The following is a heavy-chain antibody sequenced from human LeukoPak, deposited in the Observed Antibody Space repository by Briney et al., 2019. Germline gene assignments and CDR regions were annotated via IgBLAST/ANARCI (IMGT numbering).Heavy chain of an antibody. Sequence: SETLSLTCTVSGYSISSGYYWGWIRQPPGKGLEWIGSIYHSGSTYYNPSLKSRVTISVDTSKNQFSLKLSSVTAADTAVYYCARERFGYTDVWGKGTTVTVSS. V-gene: IGHV4-38-2*02. CDR1: GYSISSGYY. J-gene: IGHJ6*03. CDR3: ARERFGYTDV. D-gene: IGHD3-10*01. CDR2: IYHSGST.